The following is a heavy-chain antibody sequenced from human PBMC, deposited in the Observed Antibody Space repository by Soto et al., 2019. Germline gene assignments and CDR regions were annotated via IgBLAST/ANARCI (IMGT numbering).Heavy chain of an antibody. J-gene: IGHJ6*03. Sequence: SETLSLTCTVSGGSISSYYWSWIRQPPGKGLEWIGYIYYSGSTNYNPSLKSRVTISVDTSKNQFSLKLSSVTAADTAVYYCAKEVYGDYDYMDVWGKGTTVTVSS. D-gene: IGHD4-17*01. V-gene: IGHV4-59*01. CDR1: GGSISSYY. CDR3: AKEVYGDYDYMDV. CDR2: IYYSGST.